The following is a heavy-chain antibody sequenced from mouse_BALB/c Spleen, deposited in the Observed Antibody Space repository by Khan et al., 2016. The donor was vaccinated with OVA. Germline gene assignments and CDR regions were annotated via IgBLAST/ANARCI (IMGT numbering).Heavy chain of an antibody. V-gene: IGHV2-2*02. D-gene: IGHD2-4*01. CDR2: IWSGGST. CDR1: GFSLTTYC. J-gene: IGHJ3*01. CDR3: VRNYDYDEGLAY. Sequence: QVQLQQSGPGLVQPSQSLSITCTVSGFSLTTYCVHWVRQSPGKGLEWLGVIWSGGSTDYNAAFISRLSISKDNSKSQVFFKMNSLQANDTAIYYCVRNYDYDEGLAYWGQGTLVTVSA.